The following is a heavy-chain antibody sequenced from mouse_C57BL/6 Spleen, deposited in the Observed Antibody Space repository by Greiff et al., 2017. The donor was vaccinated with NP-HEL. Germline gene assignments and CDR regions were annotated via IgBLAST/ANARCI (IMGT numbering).Heavy chain of an antibody. CDR2: IRNKANGYTT. Sequence: EVKLMESGGGLVQPGGSLSPSCAASGFTFTDYYMSWVRPPPGKALEWLGFIRNKANGYTTEYSASVKGRFTISRDNSQSILYLQMNALRAEDSATYYCARSPSYYYGSSYYWYFDVWGTGTTVTVSS. D-gene: IGHD1-1*01. J-gene: IGHJ1*03. CDR3: ARSPSYYYGSSYYWYFDV. V-gene: IGHV7-3*01. CDR1: GFTFTDYY.